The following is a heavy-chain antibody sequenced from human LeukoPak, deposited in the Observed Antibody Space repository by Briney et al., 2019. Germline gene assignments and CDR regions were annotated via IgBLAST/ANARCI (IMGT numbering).Heavy chain of an antibody. CDR1: GGSFSGYY. Sequence: SETLSLTCAVYGGSFSGYYWSWIRQPPGKGLEWIGEINHSGSTNYNPSLKSRVTMSVDTSKNQFSLKLSSVTAADTAVYYCARDRNGYSYGSDYWGQGTLVTVSS. D-gene: IGHD5-18*01. V-gene: IGHV4-34*01. J-gene: IGHJ4*02. CDR3: ARDRNGYSYGSDY. CDR2: INHSGST.